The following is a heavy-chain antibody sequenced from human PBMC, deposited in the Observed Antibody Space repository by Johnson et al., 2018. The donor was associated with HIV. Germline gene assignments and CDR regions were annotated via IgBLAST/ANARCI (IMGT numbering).Heavy chain of an antibody. D-gene: IGHD2-21*01. CDR2: IRRDGGEK. V-gene: IGHV3-7*01. J-gene: IGHJ3*01. CDR3: ASGHMWSAF. Sequence: EKLVESGGGLVQPGGSLRLSCAASGFTFSSYWMTWVRQAPGKGLEWVAYIRRDGGEKDYLDSVKGRFTISRDNAKNSLYLQMSSLRVEDTAVYYCASGHMWSAFWGQGTMVTVSS. CDR1: GFTFSSYW.